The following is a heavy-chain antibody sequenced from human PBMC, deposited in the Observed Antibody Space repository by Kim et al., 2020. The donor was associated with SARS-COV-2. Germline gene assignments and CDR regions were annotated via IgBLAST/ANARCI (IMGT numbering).Heavy chain of an antibody. D-gene: IGHD2-21*02. CDR1: GGSISSYY. CDR2: IYYSGST. CDR3: ARAGDIVVVTDNWFDP. Sequence: SETLSLTCTVSGGSISSYYWSWIRQPPGKGLEWIGYIYYSGSTNYNPSLKSRVTISVDTSKNQFSLKLSSVTAADTAVYYCARAGDIVVVTDNWFDPWGQGTLVTVSS. V-gene: IGHV4-59*01. J-gene: IGHJ5*02.